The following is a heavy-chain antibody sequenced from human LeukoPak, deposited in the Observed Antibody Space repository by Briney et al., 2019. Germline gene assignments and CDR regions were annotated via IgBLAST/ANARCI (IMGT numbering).Heavy chain of an antibody. Sequence: SGTLSLTCAVSGGSISSSNWWSWVRQPPGKGLEWIGSIYYSGSTYYNPSLKSRVTISVDTSKNQFSLKLSSVTAADTAVYYCARHGASYSSSWYLPDYWGQGTLVTVSS. CDR3: ARHGASYSSSWYLPDY. CDR2: IYYSGST. D-gene: IGHD6-13*01. CDR1: GGSISSSNW. V-gene: IGHV4-4*02. J-gene: IGHJ4*02.